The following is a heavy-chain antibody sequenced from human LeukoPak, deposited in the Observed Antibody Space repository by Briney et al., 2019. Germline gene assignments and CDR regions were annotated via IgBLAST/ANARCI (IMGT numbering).Heavy chain of an antibody. CDR3: AKCCPMDV. V-gene: IGHV3-30*18. D-gene: IGHD4/OR15-4a*01. J-gene: IGHJ6*02. CDR2: ISSDRSNK. CDR1: GFTFSNYD. Sequence: PGGSLRLSCAASGFTFSNYDIHWVRQAPGKGLEWVALISSDRSNKYYSDSVKGRFTISSDNSKNTLYLQMNSLRPEDTAVYYCAKCCPMDVWGQGTTVTASS.